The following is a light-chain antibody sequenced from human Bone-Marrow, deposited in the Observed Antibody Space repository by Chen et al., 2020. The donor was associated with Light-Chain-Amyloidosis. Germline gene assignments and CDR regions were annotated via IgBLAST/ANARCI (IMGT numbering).Light chain of an antibody. CDR2: GAS. CDR1: QDVNDF. CDR3: LQLNDYPYS. J-gene: IGKJ2*03. Sequence: DIQLTQSPSFLSASLGDSVTLTCRASQDVNDFLAWYQQRPGTAPRLLISGASSLHSGVPARFSGRAVGTEFTLTINSLQPEDVATYYCLQLNDYPYSFGQGTKLEI. V-gene: IGKV1-9*01.